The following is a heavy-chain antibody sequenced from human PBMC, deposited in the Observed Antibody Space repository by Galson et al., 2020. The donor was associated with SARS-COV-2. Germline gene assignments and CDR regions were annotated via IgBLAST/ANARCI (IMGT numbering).Heavy chain of an antibody. J-gene: IGHJ2*01. V-gene: IGHV5-51*01. D-gene: IGHD3-10*01. CDR1: ASTFTNYW. CDR3: AITGNLVGGPRGYLDV. CDR2: TYTEDTDT. Sequence: GTSLTLTCTGSASTFTNYWIDWMRQLHAPGLEWMGITYTEDTDTRYSPSFEGQVTTSADKSISTAYRQWSSLKAADTARYYCAITGNLVGGPRGYLDVWGRGTLVTVSS.